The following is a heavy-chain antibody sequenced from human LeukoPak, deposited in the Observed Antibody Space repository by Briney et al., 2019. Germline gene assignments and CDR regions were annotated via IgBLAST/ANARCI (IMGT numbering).Heavy chain of an antibody. J-gene: IGHJ3*02. Sequence: PSQTLSLTCTVSGGSISSGGYYWSWIRQHPGKGLEWIGYIYYSGSTHYNPSLKSRVTISVDTSKNQFSLKLSSVTAADTAVYYCARGSGSATVTPFDIWGQGTLVTVSS. CDR1: GGSISSGGYY. D-gene: IGHD4-17*01. CDR3: ARGSGSATVTPFDI. V-gene: IGHV4-31*03. CDR2: IYYSGST.